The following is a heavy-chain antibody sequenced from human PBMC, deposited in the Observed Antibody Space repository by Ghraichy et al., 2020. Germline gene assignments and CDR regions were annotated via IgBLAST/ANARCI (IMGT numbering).Heavy chain of an antibody. CDR2: INPNSGGT. J-gene: IGHJ4*02. V-gene: IGHV1-2*02. CDR3: ANWGGDGSGSYFDY. Sequence: ASVKVSCKASGYTFTGYYIHWVRQAPGQGLEWKGWINPNSGGTNYAQKFQGRVTMTRDTSISTAYMELSRLRSDDTALYYCANWGGDGSGSYFDYWGQGTLVTVSS. CDR1: GYTFTGYY. D-gene: IGHD3-10*01.